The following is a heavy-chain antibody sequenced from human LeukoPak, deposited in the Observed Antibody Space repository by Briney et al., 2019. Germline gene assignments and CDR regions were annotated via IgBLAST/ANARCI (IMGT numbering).Heavy chain of an antibody. J-gene: IGHJ4*01. CDR1: GFTFSDYY. CDR2: ISSSGTNI. CDR3: ARDRSEDDSSGYIHRDFDS. D-gene: IGHD3-22*01. V-gene: IGHV3-11*04. Sequence: GGSLRLSCAASGFTFSDYYMNWIRQAPGKGLEWISYISSSGTNINYADSVRGRFAISRDNPMKALYLQMNSLRAEDTAVYYCARDRSEDDSSGYIHRDFDSWGHGTLVIVSS.